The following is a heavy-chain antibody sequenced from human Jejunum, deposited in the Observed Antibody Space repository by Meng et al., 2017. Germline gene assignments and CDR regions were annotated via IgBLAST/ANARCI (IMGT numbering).Heavy chain of an antibody. CDR2: LYGNGDK. V-gene: IGHV2-5*01. Sequence: IPSKYSCPTPVKHQQKTTLASSFSGFPLSNSTMDLGWIRQHPGKVVEWLTLLYGNGDKRHSPPVKSRLSIIRDASINHMVFTMTNVDPVETATYYCARRNTYGGFDAWGQGTLVTVSS. D-gene: IGHD5-18*01. J-gene: IGHJ5*02. CDR3: ARRNTYGGFDA. CDR1: GFPLSNSTMD.